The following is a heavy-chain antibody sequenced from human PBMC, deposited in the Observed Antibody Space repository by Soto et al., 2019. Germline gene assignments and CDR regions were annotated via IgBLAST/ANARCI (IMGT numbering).Heavy chain of an antibody. Sequence: GESLKIYCKGSGYSFTSYWIGWVRQMTGKGLEWMGIIYPGDSDTRYSPSFQGQVIISADKSISTAYLQCSSLKASDTAMYYCVSQGLFPLMAFDIWGEGTIVTVSS. V-gene: IGHV5-51*01. CDR1: GYSFTSYW. D-gene: IGHD3-22*01. CDR2: IYPGDSDT. CDR3: VSQGLFPLMAFDI. J-gene: IGHJ3*02.